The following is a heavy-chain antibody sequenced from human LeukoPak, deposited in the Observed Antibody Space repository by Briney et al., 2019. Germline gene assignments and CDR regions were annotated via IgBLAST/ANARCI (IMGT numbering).Heavy chain of an antibody. CDR1: GYTFTGYY. J-gene: IGHJ4*02. CDR2: IIPMFDTA. CDR3: ARVTTEGFDY. Sequence: ASVKVSCKASGYTFTGYYMHWVRQAPGQGLEWMGGIIPMFDTANYAQKLQGRVTMTTDTSTSTAYMELRSLRSDDTAVYYCARVTTEGFDYWGQGTLVTVSS. V-gene: IGHV1-18*04. D-gene: IGHD4-11*01.